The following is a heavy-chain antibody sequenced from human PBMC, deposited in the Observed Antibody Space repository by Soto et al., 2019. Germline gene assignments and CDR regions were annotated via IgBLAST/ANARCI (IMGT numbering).Heavy chain of an antibody. J-gene: IGHJ4*02. Sequence: PVGSLRLSCAASGFTFSSYAMSWVRQAPGKGLEWVSSISGSGGGTYYADSVKGRFTFSRDNSKNTLYLQMNSLRAADTAVYYCAKFGIATIIRTPPYYIDYWRQGPLVTVSS. CDR1: GFTFSSYA. V-gene: IGHV3-23*01. D-gene: IGHD2-21*01. CDR3: AKFGIATIIRTPPYYIDY. CDR2: ISGSGGGT.